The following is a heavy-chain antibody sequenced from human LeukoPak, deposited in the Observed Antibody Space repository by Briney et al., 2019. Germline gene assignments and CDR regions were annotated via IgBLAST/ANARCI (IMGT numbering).Heavy chain of an antibody. V-gene: IGHV3-7*01. J-gene: IGHJ4*02. CDR3: ARGGAGYSSGWYPDY. CDR2: IKQDGSEK. Sequence: GGSLRLSCAASGFTFSSYWMSWVRQAPGKGLEWVANIKQDGSEKYYVDSVKGRFTISRDNAKNSLYLQMNSLRAEDTAVYYCARGGAGYSSGWYPDYWGQGTLVTVSS. D-gene: IGHD6-19*01. CDR1: GFTFSSYW.